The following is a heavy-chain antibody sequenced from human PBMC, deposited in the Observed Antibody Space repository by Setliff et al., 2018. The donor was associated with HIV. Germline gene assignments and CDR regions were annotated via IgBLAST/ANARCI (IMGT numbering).Heavy chain of an antibody. J-gene: IGHJ6*03. V-gene: IGHV4-39*01. CDR1: GGSISSSSYY. CDR2: IYYSGST. CDR3: ASPGRRRGYCSSTSCYDEGLYYYYYMDV. Sequence: SETLSLTCTVSGGSISSSSYYWGWIRQPPGKGLEWIGSIYYSGSTYYNPSLKSRATISVDTSKNQFSLKLSSVTAADTAVYYCASPGRRRGYCSSTSCYDEGLYYYYYMDVWGKGTTVTVSS. D-gene: IGHD2-2*01.